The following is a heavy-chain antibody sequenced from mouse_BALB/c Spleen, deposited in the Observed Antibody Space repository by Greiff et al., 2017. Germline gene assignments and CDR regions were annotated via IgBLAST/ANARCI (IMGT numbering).Heavy chain of an antibody. CDR3: ARPFITTVVATRAY. Sequence: QVQLQQSGPGLVAPSQSLSITCTVSGFSLTSYGVHWVRQPPGKGLEWLGVIWAGGSTNYNSALMSRLSISKDNSKSQVFLKMNSLQTDDTAMYYCARPFITTVVATRAYWGQGTLVTVSA. V-gene: IGHV2-9*02. D-gene: IGHD1-1*01. CDR1: GFSLTSYG. CDR2: IWAGGST. J-gene: IGHJ3*01.